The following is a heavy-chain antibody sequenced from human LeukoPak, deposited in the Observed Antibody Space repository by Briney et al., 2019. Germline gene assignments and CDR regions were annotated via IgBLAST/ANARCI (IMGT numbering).Heavy chain of an antibody. CDR2: IKQDGSEK. V-gene: IGHV3-7*01. CDR3: AKTSDYGDYNIYYYYYMDV. Sequence: GGSLRLSCAASGFTFSSYGMSWVRQAPGKGLEWVANIKQDGSEKYSVDSVKGRFTISRDNAKNSLYLQMNSLRAEDTAVYYCAKTSDYGDYNIYYYYYMDVWGKGTTVTISS. J-gene: IGHJ6*03. CDR1: GFTFSSYG. D-gene: IGHD4-17*01.